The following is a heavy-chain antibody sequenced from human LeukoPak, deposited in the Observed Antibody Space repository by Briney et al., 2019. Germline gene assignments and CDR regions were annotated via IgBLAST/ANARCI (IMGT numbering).Heavy chain of an antibody. CDR3: ARGGGSWYIDY. Sequence: PSETLSLTCAVSGGSFSGYYWSWIRQPPGKGLEWIGEINHSGRTNYNPSLKSRVTISVDTSKNQFSLKLSSVTAADTAVYYCARGGGSWYIDYWGQGTLVTVSS. CDR1: GGSFSGYY. V-gene: IGHV4-34*01. CDR2: INHSGRT. D-gene: IGHD2-15*01. J-gene: IGHJ4*02.